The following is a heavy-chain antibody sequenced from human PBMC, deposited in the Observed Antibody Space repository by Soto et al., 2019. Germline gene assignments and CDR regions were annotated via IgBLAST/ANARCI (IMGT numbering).Heavy chain of an antibody. V-gene: IGHV3-21*01. CDR3: ARLRGRYYDLWSGSIYYFDY. CDR2: ISSSSSYI. Sequence: GGSLRLSCAASGLTFSSYSMNWVRQAPGKGLEWVSSISSSSSYICYADSVKGRFTISRDNAKNSLYLQMNSLRAEDTAVYYCARLRGRYYDLWSGSIYYFDYWGQGTLVTVSS. J-gene: IGHJ4*02. CDR1: GLTFSSYS. D-gene: IGHD3-3*01.